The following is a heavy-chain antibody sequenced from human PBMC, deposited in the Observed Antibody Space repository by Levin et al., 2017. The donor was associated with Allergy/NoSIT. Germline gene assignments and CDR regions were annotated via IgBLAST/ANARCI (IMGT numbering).Heavy chain of an antibody. V-gene: IGHV1-2*02. CDR2: INPNSGGT. Sequence: ASVKVSCKASGYTFTGYYMHWLRQAPGQGLEWMGWINPNSGGTNLAQKFKGRVTMTRDTSTSTAYMELRRLRSDDTALYYCARVVYDSDYYYGLDVWDQGTTVTVSS. J-gene: IGHJ6*02. D-gene: IGHD2-8*02. CDR3: ARVVYDSDYYYGLDV. CDR1: GYTFTGYY.